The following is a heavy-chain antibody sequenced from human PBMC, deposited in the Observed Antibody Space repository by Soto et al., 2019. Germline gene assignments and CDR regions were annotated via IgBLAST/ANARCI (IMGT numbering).Heavy chain of an antibody. Sequence: ASVKVSCKASGYTFTSYDINWVRQATGQGLEWMGWMNPNSGNTGYAQKFQGRVTMTRNTSISTAYMELSSLRSEDTAVYYCARGWGRLQRRLAGYYMDVWGKGTTVTVAS. V-gene: IGHV1-8*01. CDR2: MNPNSGNT. CDR1: GYTFTSYD. J-gene: IGHJ6*03. D-gene: IGHD4-4*01. CDR3: ARGWGRLQRRLAGYYMDV.